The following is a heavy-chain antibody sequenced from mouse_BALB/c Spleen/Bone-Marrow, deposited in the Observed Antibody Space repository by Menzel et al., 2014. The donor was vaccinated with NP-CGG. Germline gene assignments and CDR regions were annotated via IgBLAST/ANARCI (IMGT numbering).Heavy chain of an antibody. J-gene: IGHJ4*01. CDR3: ARKGALRAMDY. CDR2: ILLGRGSP. Sequence: QVQLQQSGAELMRPGASVKISCKASGYTFTNYWIEWVKRRPGHGLEWIGEILLGRGSPNYNEKFKGKATFALDTSSNTSYMQLSSLTSEDSAVYYCARKGALRAMDYWGQGSSVTVSS. V-gene: IGHV1-9*01. CDR1: GYTFTNYW.